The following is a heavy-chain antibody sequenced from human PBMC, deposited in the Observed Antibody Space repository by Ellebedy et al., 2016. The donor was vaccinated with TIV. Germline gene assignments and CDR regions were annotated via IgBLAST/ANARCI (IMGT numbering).Heavy chain of an antibody. V-gene: IGHV3-21*04. CDR1: GFTFSSSA. Sequence: GESLKISXAASGFTFSSSAMSWVRQAPGKGLEWVSSISSSAISTYHANSVKGRFTISRDNAKNSLYLQMNSLRAEDTAVYYCARDVRQPGYWGQGTLVTVSS. CDR2: ISSSAIST. D-gene: IGHD3-10*02. CDR3: ARDVRQPGY. J-gene: IGHJ4*02.